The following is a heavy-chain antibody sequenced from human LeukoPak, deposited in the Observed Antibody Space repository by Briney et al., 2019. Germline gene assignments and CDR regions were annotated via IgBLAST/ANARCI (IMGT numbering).Heavy chain of an antibody. V-gene: IGHV3-23*01. CDR3: ATQNYYGSGSYYPYYFDY. CDR1: GFTFSSYA. J-gene: IGHJ4*02. CDR2: MSGSGGST. Sequence: GGSLRLSCAASGFTFSSYAMSWVRQAPGKGLEGVSAMSGSGGSTYYADSVKGRFTISRGNSKNTLYLQMNSLRAEDTAVYYCATQNYYGSGSYYPYYFDYWGQGTLVTVSS. D-gene: IGHD3-10*01.